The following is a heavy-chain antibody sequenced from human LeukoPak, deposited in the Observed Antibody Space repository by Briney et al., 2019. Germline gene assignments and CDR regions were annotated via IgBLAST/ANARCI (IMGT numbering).Heavy chain of an antibody. V-gene: IGHV4-59*10. CDR2: IYTSGIT. CDR1: GGSFSGNY. CDR3: ARLPDP. J-gene: IGHJ5*02. Sequence: SETLSLTCAGYGGSFSGNYWSWIRQPAGKGLEWIGRIYTSGITNYNPSLKSRVTISVDTSKNQFALKLTSVTASGPAVYYCARLPDPWGQGTLVTVSS.